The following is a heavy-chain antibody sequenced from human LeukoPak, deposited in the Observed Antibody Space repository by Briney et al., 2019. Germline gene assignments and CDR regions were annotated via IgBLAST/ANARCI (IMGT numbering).Heavy chain of an antibody. J-gene: IGHJ4*02. CDR2: ISGYNGDS. CDR3: AREKYRSGFDY. Sequence: ASVKVSCKASGYTFTNYGISWVRQAPGRGLEWMGWISGYNGDSYYVQKFQGRVTMTTDTSTTTAYMELTSLRSDDTAVYYCAREKYRSGFDYWGQGTPVTVSS. CDR1: GYTFTNYG. V-gene: IGHV1-18*01. D-gene: IGHD5-12*01.